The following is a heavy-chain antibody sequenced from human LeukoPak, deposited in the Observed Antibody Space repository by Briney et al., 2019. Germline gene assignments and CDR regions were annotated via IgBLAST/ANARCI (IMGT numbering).Heavy chain of an antibody. D-gene: IGHD5-12*01. CDR3: ARGSGYDGSRT. Sequence: MASETLSLTCTVSGDSINIDYWMWIRQPPGKGLEWIGYIYSTGSTDYNPSLKSRVTISIDTSRNRFSLKLNSVTAADTAIYYCARGSGYDGSRTWGQGTPVTVSS. J-gene: IGHJ4*02. CDR2: IYSTGST. CDR1: GDSINIDY. V-gene: IGHV4-59*01.